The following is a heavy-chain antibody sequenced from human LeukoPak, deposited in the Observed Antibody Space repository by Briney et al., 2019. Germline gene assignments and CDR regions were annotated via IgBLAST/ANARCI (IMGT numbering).Heavy chain of an antibody. J-gene: IGHJ6*02. D-gene: IGHD2-15*01. CDR3: AKDRHCSGGSCYPGPYYYGMDV. V-gene: IGHV3-30*18. CDR1: GFTFSSYG. Sequence: GGSLRLSCAASGFTFSSYGMHWVRQAPGKGLEWVAVISYDGSNKYYADSVKGRFTISRDNSKNTLYLQMNSLRAEDTAVYYCAKDRHCSGGSCYPGPYYYGMDVWGQGTTVTVPS. CDR2: ISYDGSNK.